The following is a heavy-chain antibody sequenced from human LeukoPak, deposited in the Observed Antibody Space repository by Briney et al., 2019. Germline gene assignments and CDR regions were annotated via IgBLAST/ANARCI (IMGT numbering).Heavy chain of an antibody. J-gene: IGHJ5*02. V-gene: IGHV4-59*12. CDR3: ARENYYDSSGYYWANGWFDP. D-gene: IGHD3-22*01. CDR2: IYYSGST. Sequence: SETLSLTCTVSGGSISSYYWSWIRQPPGKGLEWIGYIYYSGSTNYNPSLKSRVTISVDTSKNQFSLKLSSVTAADTAVYYCARENYYDSSGYYWANGWFDPWGQGTLVTVSS. CDR1: GGSISSYY.